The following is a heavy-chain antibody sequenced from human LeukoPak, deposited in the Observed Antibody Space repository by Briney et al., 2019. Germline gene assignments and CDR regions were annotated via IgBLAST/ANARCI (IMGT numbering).Heavy chain of an antibody. CDR3: AREDWNYEQGVRYNLFDP. Sequence: GGSLRLSCAASGFNFRSFRMLWVRQAPGKGLLWVSRINTDGTNVDYADSVKGRFTISRDNAKNTLYLQMNSLRAEDTAVYYCAREDWNYEQGVRYNLFDPWGQGTLVTVSS. J-gene: IGHJ5*02. CDR1: GFNFRSFR. V-gene: IGHV3-74*01. D-gene: IGHD1-7*01. CDR2: INTDGTNV.